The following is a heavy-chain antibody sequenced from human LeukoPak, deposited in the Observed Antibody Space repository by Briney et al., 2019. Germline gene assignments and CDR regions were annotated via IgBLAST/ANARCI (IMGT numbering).Heavy chain of an antibody. CDR2: INSSGGST. V-gene: IGHV1-46*01. J-gene: IGHJ1*01. D-gene: IGHD3-22*01. CDR3: ARTSGGYYDSSGYYVAEYFQH. Sequence: ASVKVSCKASGYTFTSYYMHWVRQAPGQGLEWMGIINSSGGSTSYAQKFQGRVTMTRDTSTSTVYMELSSLRSEDTAVYYCARTSGGYYDSSGYYVAEYFQHWGQGTLVTVSS. CDR1: GYTFTSYY.